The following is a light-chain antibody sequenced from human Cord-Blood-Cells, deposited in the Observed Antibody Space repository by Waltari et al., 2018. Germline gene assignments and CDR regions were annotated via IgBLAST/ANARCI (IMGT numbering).Light chain of an antibody. Sequence: SFLTQTPATLSLSPGVGTTLSCRASQSVSSYLAWYQQKPGQAPRLLIYDASNRATGIPARFSGSGSGTDFTLTISSLEPEDFAVYYCQQRSNWPLLTFGGGTKVEIK. CDR1: QSVSSY. J-gene: IGKJ4*01. CDR2: DAS. V-gene: IGKV3-11*01. CDR3: QQRSNWPLLT.